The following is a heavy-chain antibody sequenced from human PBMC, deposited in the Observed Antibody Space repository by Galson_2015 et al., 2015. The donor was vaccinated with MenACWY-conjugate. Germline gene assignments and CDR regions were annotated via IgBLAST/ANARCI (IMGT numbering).Heavy chain of an antibody. CDR2: INQDGSEK. J-gene: IGHJ6*02. Sequence: SLRLSCAASGFTFDNYWMSWVRQAPGKGLDWVANINQDGSEKYYVDSVKGRFTISRDTAKNSLYLQMNSLRAEDTAVYYCARGVKDGSSWYKYYGLDVWGQGTTVTVSS. CDR3: ARGVKDGSSWYKYYGLDV. D-gene: IGHD6-13*01. V-gene: IGHV3-7*03. CDR1: GFTFDNYW.